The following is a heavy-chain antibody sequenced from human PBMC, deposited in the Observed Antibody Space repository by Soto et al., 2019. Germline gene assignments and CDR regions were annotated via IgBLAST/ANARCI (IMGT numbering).Heavy chain of an antibody. CDR3: AKSIERSSYDDFWSGYPRWGGFAP. CDR2: ISGSGGST. Sequence: EVQLLESGGGLVQPGGSLRLSCAASGFTFSSYAMSWVRQAPGKGLEWVSAISGSGGSTYYADSVKGRFTISRDNSKNTLYLQMNSLRDEDTAVYYCAKSIERSSYDDFWSGYPRWGGFAPWGQGTLVTVSS. CDR1: GFTFSSYA. V-gene: IGHV3-23*01. D-gene: IGHD3-3*01. J-gene: IGHJ5*02.